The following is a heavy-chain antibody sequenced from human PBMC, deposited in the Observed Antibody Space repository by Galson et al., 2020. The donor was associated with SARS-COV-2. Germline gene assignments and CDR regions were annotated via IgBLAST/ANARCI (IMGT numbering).Heavy chain of an antibody. D-gene: IGHD1-1*01. CDR2: ISYDGSNK. V-gene: IGHV3-30-3*01. J-gene: IGHJ6*02. CDR1: GFTFSSYA. Sequence: GESLKISCAASGFTFSSYAMHWVRQAPGEGLEWVAVISYDGSNKYYADPVKGRFTISRDNSKNTLYLQMNSLRAEDTAVYYCARTNFRYGMDVWGQGTTVTVSS. CDR3: ARTNFRYGMDV.